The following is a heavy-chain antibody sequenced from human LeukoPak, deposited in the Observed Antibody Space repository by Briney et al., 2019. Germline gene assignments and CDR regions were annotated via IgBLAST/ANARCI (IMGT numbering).Heavy chain of an antibody. CDR1: GGSITSADYY. CDR3: ATVTRWTYYFGY. V-gene: IGHV4-30-4*08. Sequence: SETLSLTCTVSGGSITSADYYWSWIRQPPGKGLEWIGYIYYSGGTYYNPSLKSRLTITISADTSKNQFSLNLSSVTAADTAVYYCATVTRWTYYFGYWGQGTLITVSS. J-gene: IGHJ4*02. D-gene: IGHD3/OR15-3a*01. CDR2: IYYSGGT.